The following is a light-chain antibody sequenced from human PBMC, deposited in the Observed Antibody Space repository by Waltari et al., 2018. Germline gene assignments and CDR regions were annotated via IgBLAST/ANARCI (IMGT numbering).Light chain of an antibody. J-gene: IGKJ3*01. CDR3: QQGHSPPFT. V-gene: IGKV1-39*01. CDR2: AAS. Sequence: DIQMTQSPSSLSASVSDSVTITCRASQCFDTYLNWYQQKPEKAPGHLIYAASSWQSGVPSAVSGSGSETEFTISISSLQPDDFAPYFCQQGHSPPFTFGPGTKVDIK. CDR1: QCFDTY.